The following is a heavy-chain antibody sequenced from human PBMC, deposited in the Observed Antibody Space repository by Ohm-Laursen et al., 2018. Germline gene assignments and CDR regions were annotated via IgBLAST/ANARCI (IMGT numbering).Heavy chain of an antibody. CDR2: ISSSSSYI. CDR1: GFTFSSYS. CDR3: AKGLSGGTGHGNWFDP. D-gene: IGHD3-10*01. Sequence: GSLRLSCTASGFTFSSYSMNWVRQAPGKGLEWVSSISSSSSYIYYADSVKGRFTISRDNAKNSLYLQMNSLRVEDTAVYYCAKGLSGGTGHGNWFDPWGQGTLVSVSS. V-gene: IGHV3-21*04. J-gene: IGHJ5*02.